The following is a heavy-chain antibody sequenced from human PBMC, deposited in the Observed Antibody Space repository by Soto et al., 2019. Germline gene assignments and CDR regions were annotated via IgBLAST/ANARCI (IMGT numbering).Heavy chain of an antibody. Sequence: QVQLVQSGAEVQKHGSSVKVSCKASGGTFSSYSINWVRQAPGQGLEWMGEIIPIFGTANYAQKFQGRVTITADESTSTAYMELSSLRSEDTAVYYCARDGGRHSGGIDYWGQGTLVTVSS. CDR3: ARDGGRHSGGIDY. V-gene: IGHV1-69*01. CDR1: GGTFSSYS. J-gene: IGHJ4*02. D-gene: IGHD1-26*01. CDR2: IIPIFGTA.